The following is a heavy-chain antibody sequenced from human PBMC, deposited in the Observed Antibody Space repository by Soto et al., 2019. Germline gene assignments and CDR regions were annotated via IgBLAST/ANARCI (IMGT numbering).Heavy chain of an antibody. Sequence: SETLSLTCTVSGGSIRDTIYYWGWIRQPPGKGLEWIGSIHYSGSTHYNPSLKSRVTISVDPSKSQFSLNLTSVTPADTSVYYCARNMRAVAAPLAYWGKGTGVTVSS. CDR2: IHYSGST. CDR3: ARNMRAVAAPLAY. D-gene: IGHD6-19*01. CDR1: GGSIRDTIYY. V-gene: IGHV4-39*01. J-gene: IGHJ4*02.